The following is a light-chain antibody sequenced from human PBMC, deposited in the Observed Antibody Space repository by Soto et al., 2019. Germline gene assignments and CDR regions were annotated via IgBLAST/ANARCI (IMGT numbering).Light chain of an antibody. CDR3: QQYGSSPGFT. V-gene: IGKV3-20*01. J-gene: IGKJ3*01. CDR1: QSVSSSY. CDR2: GAS. Sequence: EIVLTQSPGTLSLSPGERATLSCRASQSVSSSYLAWYQQKPGQAPRLLIYGASSSATGIPDRFSGSGSGTDFTLTISRLEPEDLAVYYCQQYGSSPGFTFGPGTKVDIK.